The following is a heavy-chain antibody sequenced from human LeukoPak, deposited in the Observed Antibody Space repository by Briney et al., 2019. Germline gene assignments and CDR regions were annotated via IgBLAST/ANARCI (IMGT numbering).Heavy chain of an antibody. CDR1: GGSISSGAYY. D-gene: IGHD2-2*01. J-gene: IGHJ5*02. V-gene: IGHV4-31*03. Sequence: SETLSLTCTVSGGSISSGAYYWSWIRQHPGKGLEWIGYIYYSGSTYYNPSLKSRVTISVDTSKNQFSLKLSSVTAADTAVYYCAGDRYCSSTSCFGVFDPWGQGTLVTVSS. CDR2: IYYSGST. CDR3: AGDRYCSSTSCFGVFDP.